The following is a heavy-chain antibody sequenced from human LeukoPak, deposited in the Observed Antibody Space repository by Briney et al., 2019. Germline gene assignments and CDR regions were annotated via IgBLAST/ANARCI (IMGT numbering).Heavy chain of an antibody. D-gene: IGHD1-1*01. Sequence: GGSLRLSCTASGFTFSTYAMTWLRQPPGKGLEWVSTITDSAAATYYRESVRGRFTISRDNSKNTLYLQMNSLRGDETAVYFCAKVYGNWYFDYWGQGTLVTVSS. V-gene: IGHV3-23*01. CDR2: ITDSAAAT. CDR1: GFTFSTYA. J-gene: IGHJ4*02. CDR3: AKVYGNWYFDY.